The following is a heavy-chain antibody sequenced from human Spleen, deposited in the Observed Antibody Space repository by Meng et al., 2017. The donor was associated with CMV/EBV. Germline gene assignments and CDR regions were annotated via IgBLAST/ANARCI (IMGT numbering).Heavy chain of an antibody. Sequence: QVRLHQWGECLLKPPRPLSLTCAVYGGSFSGYYWSWIRQPPGKGLEWIGEINHSGSTNYNPSLKSRVTISVDTSKNQFSLKLSSVTAADTAVYYCARGRRAYYDFWSGYSFDPWGQGTLVTVS. V-gene: IGHV4-34*01. CDR1: GGSFSGYY. J-gene: IGHJ5*02. CDR3: ARGRRAYYDFWSGYSFDP. D-gene: IGHD3-3*01. CDR2: INHSGST.